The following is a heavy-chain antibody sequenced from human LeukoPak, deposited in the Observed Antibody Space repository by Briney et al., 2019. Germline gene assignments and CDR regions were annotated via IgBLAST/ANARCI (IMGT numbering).Heavy chain of an antibody. CDR1: GFTFSSYA. J-gene: IGHJ3*02. Sequence: PGGSLRLSCAASGFTFSSYAMSWVRQAPGKGLEWVSAISGSGGSTYYADSVKGRFTISRDNSKNTLYLQMNSLRAEDTAVYYCAKEWRPRMIVVVRHREITDAFDIWGQGTMVTVSS. CDR2: ISGSGGST. D-gene: IGHD3-22*01. V-gene: IGHV3-23*01. CDR3: AKEWRPRMIVVVRHREITDAFDI.